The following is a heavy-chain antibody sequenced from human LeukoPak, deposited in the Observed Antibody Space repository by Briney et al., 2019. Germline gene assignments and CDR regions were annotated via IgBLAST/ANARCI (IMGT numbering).Heavy chain of an antibody. Sequence: PSGTLSLTCAVSGGSISSNNWWNWVRQPPGKGLEWIGEIFHSGATNYNPSLKSRVTISVDKSKNQFSLKLSSVTAADTAVYYCARGILYCSSTSCYTHFDYWGQGTLVTVSS. V-gene: IGHV4-4*02. CDR1: GGSISSNNW. D-gene: IGHD2-2*02. J-gene: IGHJ4*02. CDR2: IFHSGAT. CDR3: ARGILYCSSTSCYTHFDY.